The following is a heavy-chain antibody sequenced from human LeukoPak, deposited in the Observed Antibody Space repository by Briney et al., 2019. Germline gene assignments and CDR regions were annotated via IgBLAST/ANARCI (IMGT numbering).Heavy chain of an antibody. J-gene: IGHJ4*02. CDR1: GFTFSSYA. V-gene: IGHV3-23*01. Sequence: GGSLRLSCAASGFTFSSYAMSWVRQAPGKGLECVSTISGSGGTTYYADSVKGRFTISRDNSKNTVYLQMNSLRAEDTAVYYCAKVSAWAMVGATYFDYWGQGTLVTVSS. CDR3: AKVSAWAMVGATYFDY. D-gene: IGHD1-26*01. CDR2: ISGSGGTT.